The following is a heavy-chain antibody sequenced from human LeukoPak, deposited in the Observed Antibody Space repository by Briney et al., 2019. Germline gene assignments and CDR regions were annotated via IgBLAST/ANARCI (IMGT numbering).Heavy chain of an antibody. D-gene: IGHD3-22*01. J-gene: IGHJ5*02. Sequence: ASVKVSCKASGYTFTSYGISWVRQAPGQGLEWMGWMNPNSGNTGYAQKFQGRVTMTRNTSISTAYMELSSLRSGDTAVYYCARVVFYYDSSGPNWFDPWGQGTLVTVSS. CDR2: MNPNSGNT. CDR1: GYTFTSYG. CDR3: ARVVFYYDSSGPNWFDP. V-gene: IGHV1-8*02.